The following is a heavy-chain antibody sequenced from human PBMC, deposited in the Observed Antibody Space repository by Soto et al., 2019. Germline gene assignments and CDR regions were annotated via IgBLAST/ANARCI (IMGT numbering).Heavy chain of an antibody. Sequence: QVQLVQSGAEVKKPGSSVKVSCKVSGGTFSSYAISWVRQAPGQGLEWMGGSIPVFDTTNYAQKFQGRVTITAGESASTAYMELSSLRSEDTAVYYCARATTVITVAYFDYWGQGTLVTVSS. V-gene: IGHV1-69*12. CDR2: SIPVFDTT. CDR1: GGTFSSYA. J-gene: IGHJ4*02. D-gene: IGHD4-17*01. CDR3: ARATTVITVAYFDY.